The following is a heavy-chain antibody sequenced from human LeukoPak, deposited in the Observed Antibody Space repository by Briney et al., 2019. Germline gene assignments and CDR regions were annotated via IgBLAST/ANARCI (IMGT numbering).Heavy chain of an antibody. D-gene: IGHD3-22*01. J-gene: IGHJ5*02. V-gene: IGHV1-69*06. CDR1: GGTFSSYA. Sequence: ASVKVSCKASGGTFSSYAISWVRQAPGQGLEWMGGIIPIFGTANYAQKFQGRVTITADKSTSTVYMELSSLRSEDTAVYYCARDQMHYYDSSGYYYWFDPWGQGTLVTVSS. CDR3: ARDQMHYYDSSGYYYWFDP. CDR2: IIPIFGTA.